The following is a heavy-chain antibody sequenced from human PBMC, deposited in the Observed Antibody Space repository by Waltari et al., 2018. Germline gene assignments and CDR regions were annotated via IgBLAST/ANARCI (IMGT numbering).Heavy chain of an antibody. V-gene: IGHV4-59*11. D-gene: IGHD2-2*01. CDR1: GGSISSHY. CDR3: ARDWARYCSSTSCYLDGMDV. J-gene: IGHJ6*02. CDR2: IYYSGST. Sequence: QVQLQESGPGLVKPSETLSLTCTVSGGSISSHYWSWIRQPPGKGLEWIGYIYYSGSTIYNPSLKSRVTISVDTSKNQFSLKLSSVTAADTAVYYCARDWARYCSSTSCYLDGMDVWGQGTTVTVSS.